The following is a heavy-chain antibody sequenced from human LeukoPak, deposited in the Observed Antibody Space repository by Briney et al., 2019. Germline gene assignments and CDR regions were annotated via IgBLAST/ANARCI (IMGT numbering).Heavy chain of an antibody. CDR2: ISGSGGST. J-gene: IGHJ5*02. V-gene: IGHV3-23*01. Sequence: GGSLRLSCAASGFTFSNYAMSWVRQAPGKGLEWVSAISGSGGSTYYADSVKGRFTISRDNSKNTLYLQMNSLRAEDTAVYYCAKDDIVVVPAAPRWFDPWGQGTLVTVSS. D-gene: IGHD2-2*01. CDR1: GFTFSNYA. CDR3: AKDDIVVVPAAPRWFDP.